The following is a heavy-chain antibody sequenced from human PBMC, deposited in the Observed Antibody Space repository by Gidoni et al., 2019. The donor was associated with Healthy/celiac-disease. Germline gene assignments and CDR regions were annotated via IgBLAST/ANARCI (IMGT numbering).Heavy chain of an antibody. D-gene: IGHD3-22*01. J-gene: IGHJ4*02. CDR2: IGGSGGST. CDR3: AKIAPSAYYDSSRFSGYIPFHFDS. V-gene: IGHV3-23*01. CDR1: GLTFSRHD. Sequence: EVQLWESGGGLVHPGGSLRPSCAASGLTFSRHDMHRVPKSPGKGLGWVSAIGGSGGSTYYADSVKGRFTSSRDNTKTTLYLQMNILRDEDTAVYYCAKIAPSAYYDSSRFSGYIPFHFDSWGQGTLVTVSS.